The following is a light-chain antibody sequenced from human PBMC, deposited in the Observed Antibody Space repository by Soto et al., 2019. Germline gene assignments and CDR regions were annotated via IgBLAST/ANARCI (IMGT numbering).Light chain of an antibody. CDR1: QRISSW. J-gene: IGKJ4*01. CDR3: QQYNSYSGLT. V-gene: IGKV1-5*01. CDR2: DAS. Sequence: DIQMTQSPSTLSASVGDRVTNTCRASQRISSWLAWYQQKPRKALKLLIYDASSLESGVPSRFSGSGSGTEFTLTISSLQPDDFATYYCQQYNSYSGLTFGGGTKVDIK.